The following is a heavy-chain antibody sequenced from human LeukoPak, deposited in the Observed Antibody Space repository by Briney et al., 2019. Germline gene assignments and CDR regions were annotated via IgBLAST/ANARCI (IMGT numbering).Heavy chain of an antibody. CDR2: IYYSGST. CDR3: ARGYCRGGSCSDY. J-gene: IGHJ4*02. CDR1: GGSISSYY. V-gene: IGHV4-59*01. Sequence: KPSETLSLTCTVSGGSISSYYWSWIRQPPGKGLEWIGYIYYSGSTNYNPSLKSRVTISVDTSKNQFSLKLSSVTAADTAVYYCARGYCRGGSCSDYWGQGTLVTVSS. D-gene: IGHD2-15*01.